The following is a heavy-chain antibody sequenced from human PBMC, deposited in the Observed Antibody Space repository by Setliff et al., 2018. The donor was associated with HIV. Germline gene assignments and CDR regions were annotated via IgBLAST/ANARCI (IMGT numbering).Heavy chain of an antibody. CDR3: ARTSIRSGWGRNNWFDP. J-gene: IGHJ5*02. CDR2: IYTSGST. Sequence: PSETLSLTCTVSGGSIRSSNYYWGWIRQPPGKGLEWIGHIYTSGSTNYNPSLKSRVTISVDTSKNQFSLKLSSVTAADTAVYYCARTSIRSGWGRNNWFDPWGQGTLVTVSS. CDR1: GGSIRSSNYY. D-gene: IGHD6-19*01. V-gene: IGHV4-61*05.